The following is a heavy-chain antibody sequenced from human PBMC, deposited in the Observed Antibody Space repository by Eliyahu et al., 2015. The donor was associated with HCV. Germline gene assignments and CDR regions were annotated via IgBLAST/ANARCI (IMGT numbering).Heavy chain of an antibody. D-gene: IGHD3-22*01. CDR3: ARENYYDGSGYYSFTQSNWFDP. CDR1: GGSXNTYS. Sequence: QVQLQESGPGLVKPSXTLSLICTVSGGSXNTYSXSWIRQPPGKGLEWIGYIFYPGSTKYNPSLKSRVTMSVDTSENQFSLKLNSVTAADTAVYYCARENYYDGSGYYSFTQSNWFDPWGQGTLVTVSS. J-gene: IGHJ5*02. CDR2: IFYPGST. V-gene: IGHV4-59*01.